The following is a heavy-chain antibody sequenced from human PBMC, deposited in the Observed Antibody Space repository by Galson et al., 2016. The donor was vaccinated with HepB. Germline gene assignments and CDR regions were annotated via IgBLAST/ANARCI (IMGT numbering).Heavy chain of an antibody. D-gene: IGHD1-14*01. V-gene: IGHV1-18*01. CDR2: ISPFTGNT. CDR1: GYSFTKYA. Sequence: SVKVSCKASGYSFTKYALTWVRQAPGQGLEWMGWISPFTGNTYYAQNVQDRVTMTTDASTSTAYMELRSLTSDDPAVYFCARAEPEVYGYDYGMDVWGQGTTVIVSS. J-gene: IGHJ6*02. CDR3: ARAEPEVYGYDYGMDV.